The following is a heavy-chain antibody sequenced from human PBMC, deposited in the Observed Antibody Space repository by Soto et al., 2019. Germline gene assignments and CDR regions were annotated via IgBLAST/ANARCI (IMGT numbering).Heavy chain of an antibody. J-gene: IGHJ4*02. Sequence: GGSLRLSCAASGFTLRNYEMNWVRQAPGKGLEWISKISGSNNNIYYADSVRGRFTISRDNAKNSLYLQMNSLRAEDTAIYYCASERLCGADCYFFDNWGQGTQVTVPS. V-gene: IGHV3-48*03. CDR1: GFTLRNYE. CDR2: ISGSNNNI. D-gene: IGHD2-21*02. CDR3: ASERLCGADCYFFDN.